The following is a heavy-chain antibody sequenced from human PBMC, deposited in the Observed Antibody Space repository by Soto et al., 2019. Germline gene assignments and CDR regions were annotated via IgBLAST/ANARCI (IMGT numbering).Heavy chain of an antibody. CDR2: INDSGRT. D-gene: IGHD5-12*01. CDR3: SRARGYSGQESI. Sequence: PSETLSLTCSVSGGSVTSDSYYWNWIRQPPGKGLEWIGYINDSGRTNYNTSLRTRVNILVDKSKNQFSLRLNSVTATDTAVYYFSRARGYSGQESICGQGTLVPVSS. J-gene: IGHJ4*02. V-gene: IGHV4-61*01. CDR1: GGSVTSDSYY.